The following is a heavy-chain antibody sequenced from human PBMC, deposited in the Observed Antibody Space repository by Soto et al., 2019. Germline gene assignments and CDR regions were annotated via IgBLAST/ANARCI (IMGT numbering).Heavy chain of an antibody. CDR3: AREDILTGYYYYGMDV. D-gene: IGHD3-9*01. CDR2: ISYDGSNK. CDR1: GFTFSSYA. J-gene: IGHJ6*02. Sequence: GGSLRLSCAASGFTFSSYAMHWVRQAPGKGLEWVAVISYDGSNKYYADSVKGRFTISRDNSKNTLYLQMNSLRAEDTAVYYCAREDILTGYYYYGMDVWGQGTTVTVSS. V-gene: IGHV3-30-3*01.